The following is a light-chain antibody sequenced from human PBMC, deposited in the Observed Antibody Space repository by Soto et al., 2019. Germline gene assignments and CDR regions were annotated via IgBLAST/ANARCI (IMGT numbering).Light chain of an antibody. J-gene: IGLJ2*01. CDR2: DVS. CDR3: SSYTSSSIQ. Sequence: QSALTQPASVSGSPGQSITISCTGTSSDVGGYNYVSWYQQHPGKAPQLMIYDVSNRPSGVSNRFSGSKSGNTASLTISGLQAEDEADYYCSSYTSSSIQFGGGTKLTVL. V-gene: IGLV2-14*01. CDR1: SSDVGGYNY.